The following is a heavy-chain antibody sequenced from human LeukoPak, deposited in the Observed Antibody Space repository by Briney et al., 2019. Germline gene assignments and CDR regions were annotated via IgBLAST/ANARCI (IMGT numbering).Heavy chain of an antibody. D-gene: IGHD6-13*01. CDR2: ISSSSSTI. CDR1: GFTFSGYS. J-gene: IGHJ4*02. CDR3: ARESPAVGTGH. Sequence: TGGSLRLSCAASGFTFSGYSMSWIRQAPGKGLEWVSYISSSSSTIYYADSLKGRFTISRDNAKNSLYLQMNSLRVEDTAVYYCARESPAVGTGHWGQGTLVTVSS. V-gene: IGHV3-48*04.